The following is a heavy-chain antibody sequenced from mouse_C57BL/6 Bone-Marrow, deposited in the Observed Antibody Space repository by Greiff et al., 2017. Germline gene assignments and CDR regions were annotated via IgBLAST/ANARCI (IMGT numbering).Heavy chain of an antibody. CDR1: GFTFSSYG. V-gene: IGHV5-6*02. J-gene: IGHJ2*01. Sequence: DVKLVESGGDLVKPGGSLKLSCAASGFTFSSYGMSWVRQTPDKRLEWVATISSGGSYTYYPDSVKGRFTITRDNAKNTLYLQKRRLKSEDTAMYDCARQDYWGQGTTLTGSS. CDR2: ISSGGSYT. CDR3: ARQDY.